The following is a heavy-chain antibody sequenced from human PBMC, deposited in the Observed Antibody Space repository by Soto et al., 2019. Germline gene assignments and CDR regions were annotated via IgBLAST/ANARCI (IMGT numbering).Heavy chain of an antibody. J-gene: IGHJ6*02. CDR3: ASGGHADVEYGMDV. Sequence: QVQLQESGPGLVKPSGTLSLTCAVSAGSISSSNWRSWVRQPPGKGLEWIGGIYQTGCTNDNPSQQSRVTITVDNSKNQYSLKLSSVTDADTAVYYGASGGHADVEYGMDVAGQGTTVTVSS. CDR2: IYQTGCT. V-gene: IGHV4-4*02. CDR1: AGSISSSNW. D-gene: IGHD3-10*02.